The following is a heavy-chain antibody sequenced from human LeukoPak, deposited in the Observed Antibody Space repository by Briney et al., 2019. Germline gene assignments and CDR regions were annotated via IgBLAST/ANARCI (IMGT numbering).Heavy chain of an antibody. J-gene: IGHJ4*02. CDR2: INPSGGST. V-gene: IGHV1-46*01. CDR3: ARDGIDYDFWSGFFDY. Sequence: ASVKVSCKASGYTFTSYYMHWVRQAPGQGLEWMGIINPSGGSTGYAQKFQGRVTMTRDMSTSTVYMELSSLRSEDTAVYYCARDGIDYDFWSGFFDYWGQGTLVTVSS. CDR1: GYTFTSYY. D-gene: IGHD3-3*01.